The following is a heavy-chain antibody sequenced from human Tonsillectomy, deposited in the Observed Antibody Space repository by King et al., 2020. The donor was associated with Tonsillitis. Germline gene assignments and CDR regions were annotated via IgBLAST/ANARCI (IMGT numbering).Heavy chain of an antibody. D-gene: IGHD1-26*01. CDR2: INSDGSYT. J-gene: IGHJ6*02. CDR3: ARTASGSHYGGGYYYSGMDV. Sequence: VQLVESGGGLVQPGGSLRLSCAASGFSFSSYWMHWVRQAPGKGLVWVSRINSDGSYTIYADSVKGRFTISRDNAKNTLYLHMNSLRAEDSAVYYCARTASGSHYGGGYYYSGMDVWGQGTTVTVSS. V-gene: IGHV3-74*01. CDR1: GFSFSSYW.